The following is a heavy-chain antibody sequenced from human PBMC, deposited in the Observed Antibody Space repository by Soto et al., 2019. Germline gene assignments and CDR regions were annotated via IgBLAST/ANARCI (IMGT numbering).Heavy chain of an antibody. CDR1: GGSISSGGYY. CDR3: ARTTTVVTNWFDP. V-gene: IGHV4-31*03. D-gene: IGHD4-17*01. J-gene: IGHJ5*02. CDR2: IYYSGST. Sequence: SETLSLTCTVSGGSISSGGYYWSWIRQHPGKGLEWIGYIYYSGSTYYNPSLKSRVTISVDTSKNQFSLKLSSVTAADTAVYYCARTTTVVTNWFDPWGQGTLVTVSS.